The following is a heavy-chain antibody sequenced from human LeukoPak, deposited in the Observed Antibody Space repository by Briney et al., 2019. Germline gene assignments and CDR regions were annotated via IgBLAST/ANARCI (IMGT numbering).Heavy chain of an antibody. CDR2: MYHSGIT. V-gene: IGHV4-38-2*01. Sequence: SETLSLTCAVSGYSINSAYYWGWIRQPPGKGLEWIASMYHSGITYYNSSLKSRATISVDTSKNQFSLKLSSVTAADTAVYYCATATYYYDSSGYYPLDYWGQGTLVTVSS. CDR1: GYSINSAYY. D-gene: IGHD3-22*01. CDR3: ATATYYYDSSGYYPLDY. J-gene: IGHJ4*02.